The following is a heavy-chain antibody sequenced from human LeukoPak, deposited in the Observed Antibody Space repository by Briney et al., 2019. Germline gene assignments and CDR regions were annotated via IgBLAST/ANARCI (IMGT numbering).Heavy chain of an antibody. J-gene: IGHJ6*03. CDR1: GGSISSSSYY. D-gene: IGHD6-13*01. V-gene: IGHV4-39*01. Sequence: PSETLSLTCTVSGGSISSSSYYWGWIRQPPGKGLEWIGSIYYSGSTYYNPSLKSRVTISVDTSKNQFSLKLSSVTAADTAVYYCARLPQTRWQQLVLVRGYYYYMDVWGKGTTVTISS. CDR2: IYYSGST. CDR3: ARLPQTRWQQLVLVRGYYYYMDV.